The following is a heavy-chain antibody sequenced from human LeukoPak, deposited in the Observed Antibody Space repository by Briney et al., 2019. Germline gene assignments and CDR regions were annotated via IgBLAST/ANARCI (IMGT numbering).Heavy chain of an antibody. CDR2: IYYSGST. Sequence: SETLSLARTVSGGSISSSSYYWGWIRQPPGKGLEWIGSIYYSGSTYYNPSLKSRVTISVDTSKNQFSLKLSSVTAADTAVYYCARLDRGYSDGLRSDYWGQGTLVTVSS. CDR1: GGSISSSSYY. D-gene: IGHD5-18*01. J-gene: IGHJ4*02. CDR3: ARLDRGYSDGLRSDY. V-gene: IGHV4-39*01.